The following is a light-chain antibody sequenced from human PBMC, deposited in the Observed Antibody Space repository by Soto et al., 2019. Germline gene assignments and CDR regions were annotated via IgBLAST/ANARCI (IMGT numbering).Light chain of an antibody. V-gene: IGLV2-14*01. CDR2: EVT. CDR3: TSYTSSTTLV. J-gene: IGLJ2*01. Sequence: QSALTQPASVSGSPGQSITISCSGTSSDVGGYNYVSWYQQHPGKAPKLMIYEVTNRPSGVSNSFFGSKSGNTASLTISGLQAEDEADYYCTSYTSSTTLVFGGGTKLTVL. CDR1: SSDVGGYNY.